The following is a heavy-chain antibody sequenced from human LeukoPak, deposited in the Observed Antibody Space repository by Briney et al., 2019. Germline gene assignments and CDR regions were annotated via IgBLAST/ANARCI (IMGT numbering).Heavy chain of an antibody. J-gene: IGHJ6*03. CDR3: ARGRVSSSTWYSTYYYYFYMDV. Sequence: SETLSLTCAVYGGSFSGYYWSWIRQPPGKGLEWIGEINHSGSANYNPSLKSRVTISVDTSKNQFSLKLSSVTAADTAVYYCARGRVSSSTWYSTYYYYFYMDVWGKGTTVTVSS. V-gene: IGHV4-34*01. CDR1: GGSFSGYY. D-gene: IGHD6-13*01. CDR2: INHSGSA.